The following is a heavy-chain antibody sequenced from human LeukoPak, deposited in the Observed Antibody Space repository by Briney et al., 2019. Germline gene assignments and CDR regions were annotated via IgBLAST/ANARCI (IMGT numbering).Heavy chain of an antibody. CDR1: GFTFDDYA. V-gene: IGHV3-9*01. CDR3: AKGISVDTAMGFDY. D-gene: IGHD5-18*01. Sequence: GGSLRLSCAASGFTFDDYAMHWVRQAPGKGLEWVSGISWNSGSIGYADSVKGRFTISRDNAKNSLYLQMNSLRAEDTALYYCAKGISVDTAMGFDYWGQGTLVTVSS. J-gene: IGHJ4*02. CDR2: ISWNSGSI.